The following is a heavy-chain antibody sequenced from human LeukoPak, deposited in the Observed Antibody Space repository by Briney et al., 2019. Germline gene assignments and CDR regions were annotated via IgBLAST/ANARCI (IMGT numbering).Heavy chain of an antibody. D-gene: IGHD3-22*01. CDR1: GFTFSSYS. CDR3: ARDSSGYDGMDV. CDR2: ISSSSSYI. J-gene: IGHJ6*02. V-gene: IGHV3-21*01. Sequence: GGSLRLSCAASGFTFSSYSMNWVRQAPGKGLEWVSSISSSSSYIYYTDSVKGRFTISRDNAKNSLYLQMNSLRAEDTAVYYCARDSSGYDGMDVWGQGTTVTVSS.